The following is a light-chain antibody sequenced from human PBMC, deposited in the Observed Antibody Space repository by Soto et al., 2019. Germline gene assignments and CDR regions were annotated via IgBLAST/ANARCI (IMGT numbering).Light chain of an antibody. V-gene: IGLV2-14*01. J-gene: IGLJ2*01. CDR2: DVS. CDR3: TSYTSSSTVV. Sequence: QSALTQPASVSGSPGQSITISCTGTSSDVGGYNYVSWYQQRPGKGPKLMIYDVSNRPSGVSNRFSGSKSGNTASLTISGLQAEDEADYYCTSYTSSSTVVFGGGTKLTVL. CDR1: SSDVGGYNY.